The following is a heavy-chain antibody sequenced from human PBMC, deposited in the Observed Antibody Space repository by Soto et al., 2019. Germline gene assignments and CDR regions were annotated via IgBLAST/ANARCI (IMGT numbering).Heavy chain of an antibody. Sequence: ASVKVSFKASGYTFTSYGISWVRQAPGQGLEWMGWISAYNGNTNYAQKLQGRVTMTTDTSTSTAYMELRSLRSDDTAVYYCVRLDYYDSSGYYSLQHWGQGTLVTVSS. J-gene: IGHJ1*01. CDR3: VRLDYYDSSGYYSLQH. CDR1: GYTFTSYG. D-gene: IGHD3-22*01. CDR2: ISAYNGNT. V-gene: IGHV1-18*01.